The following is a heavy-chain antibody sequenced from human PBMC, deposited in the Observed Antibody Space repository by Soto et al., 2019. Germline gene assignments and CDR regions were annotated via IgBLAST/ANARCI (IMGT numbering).Heavy chain of an antibody. CDR3: AKAAYYYGSGSYFPFDY. V-gene: IGHV3-23*01. J-gene: IGHJ4*02. CDR2: ISGSGGST. D-gene: IGHD3-10*01. CDR1: GFTFSSHG. Sequence: EVQLFESGGGLVQPGGSLRLSCAASGFTFSSHGLSWVRQAPGKGLELVSSISGSGGSTYYADSVKGRFTISRDTSKNTLYLQMNSLRVEDTAVYYCAKAAYYYGSGSYFPFDYWGQGTLVTVSS.